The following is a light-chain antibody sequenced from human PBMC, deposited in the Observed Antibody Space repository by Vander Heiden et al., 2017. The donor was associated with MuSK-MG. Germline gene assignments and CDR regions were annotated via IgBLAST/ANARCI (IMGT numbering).Light chain of an antibody. J-gene: IGLJ3*02. Sequence: QSVLTQPPSVSGDPGQRVTISCTGGSSNIGAGYDVHWYQHLPGTGPKLLIYSNTNRPSGVPDRVSGSKSGTSASLAITGLQAEDEADYYCQSYDTSLSGWVFGGGTKL. CDR1: SSNIGAGYD. CDR3: QSYDTSLSGWV. CDR2: SNT. V-gene: IGLV1-40*01.